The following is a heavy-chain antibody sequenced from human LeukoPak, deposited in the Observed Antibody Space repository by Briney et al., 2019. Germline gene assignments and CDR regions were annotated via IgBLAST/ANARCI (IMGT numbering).Heavy chain of an antibody. D-gene: IGHD1-1*01. V-gene: IGHV1-46*01. Sequence: ASVKVSCKPSGYTDSNYFIHWARQAPGQGLEWMGVIYPSSPRAEYAQKFQGRPSMTRETSTTTVYMELSSLTSEDTAVYYCAREPARTSSFDYWGQGTLVIVSS. CDR1: GYTDSNYF. CDR2: IYPSSPRA. CDR3: AREPARTSSFDY. J-gene: IGHJ4*02.